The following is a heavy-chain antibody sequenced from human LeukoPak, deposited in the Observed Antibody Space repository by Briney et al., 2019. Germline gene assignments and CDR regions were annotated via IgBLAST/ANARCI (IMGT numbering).Heavy chain of an antibody. V-gene: IGHV4-34*01. Sequence: SETLSLTCAVYGGSFSGYHWSWIRQPPGKGLEWIGEINHSGSTNYNPSLKSRVTISVDTSKNQFSLKLSSVTAADTAVYYCARGEGYSYGSYWGQGTLVTVSS. CDR2: INHSGST. D-gene: IGHD5-18*01. CDR1: GGSFSGYH. J-gene: IGHJ4*02. CDR3: ARGEGYSYGSY.